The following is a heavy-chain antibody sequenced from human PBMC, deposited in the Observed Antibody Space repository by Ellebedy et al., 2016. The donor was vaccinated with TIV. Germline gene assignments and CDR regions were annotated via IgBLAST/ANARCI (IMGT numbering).Heavy chain of an antibody. CDR1: GYSFTESY. Sequence: ASVKVSXKASGYSFTESYINWVRKAPGQGLEWMGWINPASGGTNYAQKFQGRVSMTRDTAISTAYLELSSLTSDDTAVYFCARGTKSSSSSWGQGTRVTVSS. J-gene: IGHJ1*01. V-gene: IGHV1-2*02. CDR3: ARGTKSSSSS. CDR2: INPASGGT. D-gene: IGHD6-6*01.